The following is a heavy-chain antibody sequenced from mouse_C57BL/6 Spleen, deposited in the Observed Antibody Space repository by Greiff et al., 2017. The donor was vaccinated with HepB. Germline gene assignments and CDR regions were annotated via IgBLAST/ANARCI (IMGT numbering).Heavy chain of an antibody. J-gene: IGHJ2*01. CDR2: SRNKANDYTT. Sequence: EVQGVESGGGLVQSGRSLRLSCATSGFTFSDFYMEWVRQAPGKGLEWIAASRNKANDYTTEYSASVKGRFIVSRDTSQSILYLQMNALRAEDTASYYCARDALEGYYFDDWGQGTTLTVSS. CDR1: GFTFSDFY. V-gene: IGHV7-1*01. CDR3: ARDALEGYYFDD.